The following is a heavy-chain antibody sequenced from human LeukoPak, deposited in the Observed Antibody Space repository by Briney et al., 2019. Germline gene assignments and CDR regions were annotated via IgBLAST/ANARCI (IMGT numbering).Heavy chain of an antibody. Sequence: ASVKVSCKASGYTFTGYYMHWVRQAPGQGLEWMGWINPTSGGTKYAQKFQGRVTMTRDTSISTAYMELSRLRSDDTAVYYCASKEAAGPDYYYYYYMDVWGKGTTVTVSS. CDR1: GYTFTGYY. V-gene: IGHV1-2*02. D-gene: IGHD6-25*01. CDR3: ASKEAAGPDYYYYYYMDV. CDR2: INPTSGGT. J-gene: IGHJ6*03.